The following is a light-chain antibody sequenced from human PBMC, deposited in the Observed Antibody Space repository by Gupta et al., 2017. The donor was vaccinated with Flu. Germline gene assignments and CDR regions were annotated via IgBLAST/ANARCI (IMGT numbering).Light chain of an antibody. V-gene: IGKV3-15*01. CDR1: QSVSSN. J-gene: IGKJ4*01. Sequence: EIVMTQSPATLSVSPGERATLSCRASQSVSSNLAWYQQKPGQAPRLLIYGASTRATGIPARFSGSGSGTEFTLTISSLQSEDFAVYYCQQDSNWPLTFGGGTKVEIK. CDR3: QQDSNWPLT. CDR2: GAS.